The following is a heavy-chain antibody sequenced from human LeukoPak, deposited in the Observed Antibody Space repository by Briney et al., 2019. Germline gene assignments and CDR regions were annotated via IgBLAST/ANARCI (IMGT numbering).Heavy chain of an antibody. J-gene: IGHJ4*02. D-gene: IGHD2-21*01. Sequence: GGSLRLSCAASAFTFDDYTMHWVRQAPGKGLEWVSLISWDGGSTYYADSVKGRFTISRDNSKNSLYLQMNSLRTEDTALYYCAKDYHCGGGDCDAYFDYWGQGTLVTVSS. CDR1: AFTFDDYT. CDR3: AKDYHCGGGDCDAYFDY. V-gene: IGHV3-43*01. CDR2: ISWDGGST.